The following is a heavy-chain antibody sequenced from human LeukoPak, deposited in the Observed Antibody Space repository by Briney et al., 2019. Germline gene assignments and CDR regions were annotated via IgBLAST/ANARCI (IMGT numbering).Heavy chain of an antibody. Sequence: SVKVSCKASGGTFSSYAISWVRQAPGQGLEWMGRIIPILGIANYAQKFQGRVTITADKSTSTAYMELSSLRSEDTAVYYCARDRVGRFGELLPSYFDYWGQGTLVTVSS. J-gene: IGHJ4*02. D-gene: IGHD3-10*01. CDR3: ARDRVGRFGELLPSYFDY. CDR1: GGTFSSYA. V-gene: IGHV1-69*04. CDR2: IIPILGIA.